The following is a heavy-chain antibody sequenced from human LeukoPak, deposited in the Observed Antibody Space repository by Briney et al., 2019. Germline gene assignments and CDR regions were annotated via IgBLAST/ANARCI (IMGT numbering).Heavy chain of an antibody. J-gene: IGHJ4*02. Sequence: GGSLRLSCAASGFTFSSYEMNWVRQAPGKGLEWVSYISSSGSTIYYADSVKGRFTISRDNAKNSLDLQMNSLRAEDTAVYYCARDPSILVAGTFDHWGQGTLVTVSS. V-gene: IGHV3-48*03. CDR2: ISSSGSTI. CDR1: GFTFSSYE. D-gene: IGHD6-19*01. CDR3: ARDPSILVAGTFDH.